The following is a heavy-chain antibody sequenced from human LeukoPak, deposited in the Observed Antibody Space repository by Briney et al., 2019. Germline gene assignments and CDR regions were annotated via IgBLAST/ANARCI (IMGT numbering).Heavy chain of an antibody. J-gene: IGHJ5*02. V-gene: IGHV5-51*01. CDR3: AVDGGGYSGYDSFRGFNWFDP. Sequence: GESLKISCKGLGFSFTSYWIGWVRRMPGKGLEWMGIIYPGDSETAYSPSFEGHVTISADKSTSTAYLQWNSLKASDTAIYYCAVDGGGYSGYDSFRGFNWFDPWGQGTLVTVSS. CDR2: IYPGDSET. D-gene: IGHD5-12*01. CDR1: GFSFTSYW.